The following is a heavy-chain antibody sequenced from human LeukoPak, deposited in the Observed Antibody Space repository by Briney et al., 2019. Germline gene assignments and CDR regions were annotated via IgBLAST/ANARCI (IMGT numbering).Heavy chain of an antibody. Sequence: PGGSLRLSCAASGFTFSSYWMHWVRQTPGKGLMWVSRIESDGSTIYADSVKDRFTISRDNGKNTVYLQMNSLRVDDTAMYYCARDPYSGSYGDSYYCYMDVWGKGTTVTISS. CDR2: IESDGST. D-gene: IGHD1-26*01. CDR3: ARDPYSGSYGDSYYCYMDV. CDR1: GFTFSSYW. V-gene: IGHV3-74*01. J-gene: IGHJ6*03.